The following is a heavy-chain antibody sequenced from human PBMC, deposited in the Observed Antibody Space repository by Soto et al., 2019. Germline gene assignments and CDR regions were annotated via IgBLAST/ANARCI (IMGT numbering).Heavy chain of an antibody. CDR2: IKQDGSEK. V-gene: IGHV3-7*01. CDR3: ARVYPGSGWPYHYYGMDV. Sequence: GGSLSLSCAASGFTFTTYWMSWVRQAQGKGLEWVANIKQDGSEKYYVDSVKGRFTISRDNAKNSLYLQMNSLRAEDTALYYCARVYPGSGWPYHYYGMDVWGQGTTVNVSS. D-gene: IGHD6-19*01. CDR1: GFTFTTYW. J-gene: IGHJ6*02.